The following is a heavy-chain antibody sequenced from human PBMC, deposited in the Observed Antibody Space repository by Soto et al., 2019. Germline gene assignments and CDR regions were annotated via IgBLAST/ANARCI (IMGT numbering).Heavy chain of an antibody. CDR3: ARISQSDFWSGYYYFFDY. CDR2: ITAFNGNT. D-gene: IGHD3-3*01. Sequence: QVHLVQSGAEVEKPGASVKVSCKASGYTFTDYGISWVRQAPGQGLQWMGWITAFNGNTKYAQQFQGRVTMTTDTSTSTDYMGLRSLESDDTAVYYCARISQSDFWSGYYYFFDYWGQGTLVTVSS. V-gene: IGHV1-18*01. J-gene: IGHJ4*02. CDR1: GYTFTDYG.